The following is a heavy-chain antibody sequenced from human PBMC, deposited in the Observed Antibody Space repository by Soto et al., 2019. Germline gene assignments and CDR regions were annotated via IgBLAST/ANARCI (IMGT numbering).Heavy chain of an antibody. CDR1: GFSFSDFG. CDR2: LSHDGINH. Sequence: QVQLVESGGGVVQPGRSLRLSCAPSGFSFSDFGMHWVRQAPGKGLGWVAALSHDGINHYYGASVKARFSISRDHSNNRLYLKKTNLKGEDSVIYFCAKETRSRAVTATRVNGMDVWGQGTTVTFSS. CDR3: AKETRSRAVTATRVNGMDV. D-gene: IGHD2-21*02. J-gene: IGHJ6*02. V-gene: IGHV3-30*18.